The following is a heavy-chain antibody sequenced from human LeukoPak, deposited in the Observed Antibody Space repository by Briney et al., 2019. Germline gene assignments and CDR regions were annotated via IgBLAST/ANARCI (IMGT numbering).Heavy chain of an antibody. V-gene: IGHV1-69*05. J-gene: IGHJ6*03. D-gene: IGHD6-13*01. CDR3: AKPHIAATDYYYYYMDV. CDR1: GGTFSSYA. CDR2: IIPIFGTA. Sequence: SVKVSCKASGGTFSSYAISWVRQAPGQGLEWMGGIIPIFGTANYAQKFQGRVTITTDESTSTAYMELSSLRVEDTAVYYCAKPHIAATDYYYYYMDVWGKGTTVTVSS.